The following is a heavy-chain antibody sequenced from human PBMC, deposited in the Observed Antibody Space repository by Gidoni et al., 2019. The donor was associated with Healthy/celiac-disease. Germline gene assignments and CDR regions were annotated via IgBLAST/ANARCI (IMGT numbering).Heavy chain of an antibody. J-gene: IGHJ6*02. Sequence: QVTLKESGPVLVKPTETLTLTCTVSGFSLSNARMGVSWIRQPPGKALEWLAHIFSNDEKSYSTSLKSRLTISKDTSKSQVVLTMTNMDPVDTATYYCARSFDYGEIHALDYYGMDVWGQGTTVTVSS. V-gene: IGHV2-26*01. D-gene: IGHD4-17*01. CDR3: ARSFDYGEIHALDYYGMDV. CDR2: IFSNDEK. CDR1: GFSLSNARMG.